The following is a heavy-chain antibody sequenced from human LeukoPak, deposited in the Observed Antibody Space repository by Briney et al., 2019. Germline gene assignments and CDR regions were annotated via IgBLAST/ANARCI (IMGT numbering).Heavy chain of an antibody. D-gene: IGHD3-22*01. J-gene: IGHJ4*02. CDR2: ISSSSSTK. CDR1: GFTFSSYS. V-gene: IGHV3-48*04. Sequence: GGSLRLSCVASGFTFSSYSMNWDRQAPGKGLEWVSYISSSSSTKYYADSVQGRFTISRDNAKNSLYLQMNSLRAEDTAVYYCARALYSYDSSGPSSSGYYFDYWGQGTLVIVSS. CDR3: ARALYSYDSSGPSSSGYYFDY.